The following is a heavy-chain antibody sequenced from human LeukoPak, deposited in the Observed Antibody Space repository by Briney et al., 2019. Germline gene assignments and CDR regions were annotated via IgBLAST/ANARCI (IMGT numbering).Heavy chain of an antibody. CDR3: AKDGHSSGWFYYFDY. Sequence: PGRSLRLSCAASGFTFSSYAMSWVRQAPGKGLEWVSAISGSGGSTYYADSVKGRFTISRDNSKNTLYLQMNSLRAEDTAVYYCAKDGHSSGWFYYFDYWGQGTLVTVSS. CDR1: GFTFSSYA. V-gene: IGHV3-23*01. CDR2: ISGSGGST. D-gene: IGHD6-19*01. J-gene: IGHJ4*02.